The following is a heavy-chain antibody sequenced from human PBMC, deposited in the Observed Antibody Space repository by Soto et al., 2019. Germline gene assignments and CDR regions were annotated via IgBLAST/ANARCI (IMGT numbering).Heavy chain of an antibody. Sequence: EVQLLESGGGLVQPGGSLRLSCAASGFTFSSYAMSWVRQAPGKGLEWVSAISGSGGSTYYTDSVKGRFTISRDNSKNTLYLQMNSLRAEDTAVYYCAKGGRSYYYYGMDVWGQGTTVTVSS. CDR1: GFTFSSYA. J-gene: IGHJ6*02. D-gene: IGHD3-16*01. V-gene: IGHV3-23*01. CDR2: ISGSGGST. CDR3: AKGGRSYYYYGMDV.